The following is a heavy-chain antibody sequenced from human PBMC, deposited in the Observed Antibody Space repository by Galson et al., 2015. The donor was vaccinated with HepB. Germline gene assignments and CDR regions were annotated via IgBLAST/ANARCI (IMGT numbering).Heavy chain of an antibody. Sequence: SLRLSCAASGFTFSSYGMHWVRQAPGKGLEWVAVIWYDGSNKYYADSVKGRFTISRDNSKNTLYLQMNSLRAEDTAVYYRARGGALTDYWYFDLWGRGTLVTVSS. V-gene: IGHV3-33*01. CDR2: IWYDGSNK. CDR1: GFTFSSYG. D-gene: IGHD1-20*01. J-gene: IGHJ2*01. CDR3: ARGGALTDYWYFDL.